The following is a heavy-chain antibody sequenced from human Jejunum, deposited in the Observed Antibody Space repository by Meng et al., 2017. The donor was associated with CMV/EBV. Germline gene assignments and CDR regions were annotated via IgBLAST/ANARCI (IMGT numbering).Heavy chain of an antibody. CDR3: ARDLGTGLVEY. V-gene: IGHV4-59*01. CDR2: IYYSGST. CDR1: GGSIRSYD. Sequence: CTVSGGSIRSYDWSWIRQPPGKGLEYIGYIYYSGSTKYNPSLKSRVTISIDTSKNQFSLKLSSVTAADTAVYYCARDLGTGLVEYWGQGTLVTVSS. J-gene: IGHJ4*02. D-gene: IGHD1-1*01.